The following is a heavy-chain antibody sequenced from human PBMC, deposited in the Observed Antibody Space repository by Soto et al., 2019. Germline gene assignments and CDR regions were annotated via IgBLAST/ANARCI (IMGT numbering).Heavy chain of an antibody. V-gene: IGHV3-74*01. D-gene: IGHD4-17*01. CDR3: ARANYGPDAFDI. CDR2: INSDGSST. J-gene: IGHJ3*02. Sequence: QTGGSLRLSCAASGFTFSSYWMHWVRQAPGKGLVWVSRINSDGSSTSYADSVKGRFTISRDNAKNTLYLQMNSLRAEDTAVYYCARANYGPDAFDIWGQGTMVTVSS. CDR1: GFTFSSYW.